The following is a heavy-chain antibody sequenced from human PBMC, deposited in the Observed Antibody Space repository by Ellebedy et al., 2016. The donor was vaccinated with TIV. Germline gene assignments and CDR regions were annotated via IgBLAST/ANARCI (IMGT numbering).Heavy chain of an antibody. D-gene: IGHD4-17*01. Sequence: GGSLRLSCAASGFTFNSYWMTWVRQAPGKGLEWVANINQDGSDTYYVDSLRGRFTISRDNAKKSLYLLMNSLRGEDTAVYYCATDGSYGDYRSPTHAFVMWGQGTLVTVSS. CDR2: INQDGSDT. J-gene: IGHJ3*02. CDR1: GFTFNSYW. CDR3: ATDGSYGDYRSPTHAFVM. V-gene: IGHV3-7*01.